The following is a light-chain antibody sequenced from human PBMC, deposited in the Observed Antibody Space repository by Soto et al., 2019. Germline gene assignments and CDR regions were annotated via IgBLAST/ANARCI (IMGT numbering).Light chain of an antibody. CDR3: QVWDSSSDRGV. J-gene: IGLJ2*01. CDR1: NIGSTS. CDR2: YDS. V-gene: IGLV3-21*04. Sequence: SYELTQPPSVSVAPGKTAKITCGGNNIGSTSVHWYQQKPGQAPVVVIYYDSDRPSGIPERFSGSNSGNTATLTISRVEAGDEADYYCQVWDSSSDRGVFGGGTKLTVL.